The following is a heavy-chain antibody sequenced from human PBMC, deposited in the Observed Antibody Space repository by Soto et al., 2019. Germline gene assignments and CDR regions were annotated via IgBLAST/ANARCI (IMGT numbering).Heavy chain of an antibody. CDR3: ARDRPYYDSSGYFRGFDP. Sequence: LSLTCAVYGGSFSGCYWSWIRQPPGKGLEWIGEINHSGSTNYNPSLKSRVTISVDTSKNQFSLKLSSVTAADTAVYYCARDRPYYDSSGYFRGFDPWGQGTLVTVSS. D-gene: IGHD3-22*01. V-gene: IGHV4-34*01. CDR1: GGSFSGCY. J-gene: IGHJ5*02. CDR2: INHSGST.